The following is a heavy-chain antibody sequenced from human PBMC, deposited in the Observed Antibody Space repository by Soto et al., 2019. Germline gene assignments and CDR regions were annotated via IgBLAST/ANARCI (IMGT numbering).Heavy chain of an antibody. D-gene: IGHD3-22*01. J-gene: IGHJ3*02. CDR1: GFNFNNYA. V-gene: IGHV3-9*01. CDR2: ISWTGETI. CDR3: AKDEIGVAGNSALDM. Sequence: EVELVESGGGLVLPGGSLRLSCEASGFNFNNYARHWVRQAPGKGLEWVSGISWTGETIVYADFVKGRFTISRDKSKSSLYLEMNSLRPEDTALYYCAKDEIGVAGNSALDMWGQGTMVTVSS.